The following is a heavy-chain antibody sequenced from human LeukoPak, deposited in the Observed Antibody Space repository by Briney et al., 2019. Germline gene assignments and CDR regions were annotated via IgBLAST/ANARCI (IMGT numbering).Heavy chain of an antibody. CDR2: INPNSGGT. CDR1: GYTFTGYY. J-gene: IGHJ4*02. D-gene: IGHD6-13*01. V-gene: IGHV1-2*02. Sequence: GASVKVSCKASGYTFTGYYMHWERQAPGQGLEWMGWINPNSGGTNYAQKFQGRVTMTRDTSISTAYMELSRLRSDDTAVYYCARASSWDNFFDYWGQGTLVTVSS. CDR3: ARASSWDNFFDY.